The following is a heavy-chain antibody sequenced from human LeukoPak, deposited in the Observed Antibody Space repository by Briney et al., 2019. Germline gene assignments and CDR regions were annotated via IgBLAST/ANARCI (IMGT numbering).Heavy chain of an antibody. V-gene: IGHV3-7*01. J-gene: IGHJ3*02. Sequence: PGGSLRLSCVASGFTFSRYWMSWVRQAPGKGLEWVANKKHDGSEEYFVASVKGRFTISRDNAKNSLSLQMNSLRAEDTAVYYCARDWHHSDSRDFAFDIWGQGTMVTVSS. CDR2: KKHDGSEE. CDR3: ARDWHHSDSRDFAFDI. CDR1: GFTFSRYW. D-gene: IGHD3-22*01.